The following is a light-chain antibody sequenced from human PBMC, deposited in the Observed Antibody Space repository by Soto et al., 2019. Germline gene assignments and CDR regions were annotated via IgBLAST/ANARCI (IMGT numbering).Light chain of an antibody. CDR3: QQSYSTPLT. CDR1: QGINTF. CDR2: AAS. J-gene: IGKJ4*01. V-gene: IGKV1-39*01. Sequence: DIQMTQSPSTLSASVVAGVTITCRASQGINTFLAWYQQKAGKAPKLLIYAASTLQSGVPSRFSGSGSGTDFTLTISSLQPEDFATYYCQQSYSTPLTFGGGTKVDI.